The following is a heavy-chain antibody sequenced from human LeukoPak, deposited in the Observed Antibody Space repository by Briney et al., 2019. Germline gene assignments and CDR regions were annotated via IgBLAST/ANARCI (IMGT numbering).Heavy chain of an antibody. CDR1: GDSVSRDTAA. V-gene: IGHV6-1*01. J-gene: IGHJ4*02. Sequence: SQTLSLTCAISGDSVSRDTAAWNWVRQSPSRGLEWLGRTYYRSKWYNDYAVSVKSQITINPDTSKNQFSLQLNSVTPEDTAVYYCARDRGGSSWYYFDNWGQGSLVTVSS. D-gene: IGHD6-13*01. CDR2: TYYRSKWYN. CDR3: ARDRGGSSWYYFDN.